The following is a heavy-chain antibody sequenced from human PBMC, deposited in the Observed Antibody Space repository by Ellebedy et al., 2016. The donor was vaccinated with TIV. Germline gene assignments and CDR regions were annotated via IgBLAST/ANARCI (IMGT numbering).Heavy chain of an antibody. CDR3: ARDPPSIITRTWA. V-gene: IGHV3-7*01. J-gene: IGHJ4*02. CDR1: GFTFSESW. Sequence: GESLKISXVASGFTFSESWVSWVRQAPGKGLEWVANINKDGSATYYVDSVKGRFTISRDNSKNTLYLQMNSLRAEDTAVYYCARDPPSIITRTWAWGQGTLVTVSS. D-gene: IGHD3-22*01. CDR2: INKDGSAT.